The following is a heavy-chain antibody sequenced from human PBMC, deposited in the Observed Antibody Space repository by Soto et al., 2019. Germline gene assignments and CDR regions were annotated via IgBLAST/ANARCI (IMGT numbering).Heavy chain of an antibody. CDR3: AREDHYYDSSGYSYYFDY. J-gene: IGHJ4*02. V-gene: IGHV3-33*01. Sequence: PGXSLRLSCAASGFTFSSYGMHCVRQAPVKGLEWVAVIWYDGSNKYYADSVKGRFTISRDNSKNTLYLQMNSLRAEDTAVYYCAREDHYYDSSGYSYYFDYWGQGTLVTVSS. CDR2: IWYDGSNK. CDR1: GFTFSSYG. D-gene: IGHD3-22*01.